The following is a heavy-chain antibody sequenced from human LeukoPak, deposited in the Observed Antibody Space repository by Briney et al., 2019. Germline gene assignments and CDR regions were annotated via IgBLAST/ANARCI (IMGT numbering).Heavy chain of an antibody. Sequence: PSETLSLTCTVSGGSISSGSYYWSWIRQPAGKGLEWIGRIYTSGSTNYNPSLKSRVTISVDTSKNQFSLMLSSVTAADTAVYYCARGGYSIRWGFDYWGQGTLVTVSS. CDR2: IYTSGST. D-gene: IGHD5-12*01. CDR1: GGSISSGSYY. J-gene: IGHJ4*02. CDR3: ARGGYSIRWGFDY. V-gene: IGHV4-61*02.